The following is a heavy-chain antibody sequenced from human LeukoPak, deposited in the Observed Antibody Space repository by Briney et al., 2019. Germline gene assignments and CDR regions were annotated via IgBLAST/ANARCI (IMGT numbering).Heavy chain of an antibody. CDR3: ARAYYYDRNYNFDY. CDR1: GFTFSSYA. V-gene: IGHV3-30-3*01. J-gene: IGHJ4*02. Sequence: GRSLRLSCAASGFTFSSYAMHWVRQAPGKGLEWVAVISYDGSNKYYADSEKGRFTISRDNSKNTLYLQMNSLRAEDTAVYYCARAYYYDRNYNFDYWGQGTLVTVSS. CDR2: ISYDGSNK. D-gene: IGHD3-22*01.